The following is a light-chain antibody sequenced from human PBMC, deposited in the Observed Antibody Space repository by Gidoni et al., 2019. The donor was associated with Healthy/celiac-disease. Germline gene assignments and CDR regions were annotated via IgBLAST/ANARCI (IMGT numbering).Light chain of an antibody. J-gene: IGKJ2*01. V-gene: IGKV3-20*01. CDR2: GTS. Sequence: EIVLPQSPGTLSLSPGERATLSCRASQRVISSYLAWYQQKPGQPPSLLLYGTSSRATGIPDRCSGSGSGIDFTLTISRLEPEDSAVYYCQQYGSSSYTFGQGTKLEIK. CDR1: QRVISSY. CDR3: QQYGSSSYT.